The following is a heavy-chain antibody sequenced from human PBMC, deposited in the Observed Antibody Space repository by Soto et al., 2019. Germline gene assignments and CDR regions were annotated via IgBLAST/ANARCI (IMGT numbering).Heavy chain of an antibody. Sequence: ASVKGSCKVSGHTLTELSMHWLRQATGKGLEWMGSFNPEDDEPLYPQNFQGRVTMTEDTSTDTAFMKLSSLRSEDTAVYFFLSGPSVRLRYFDWRLYVWGKGTTVTVSS. J-gene: IGHJ6*03. CDR1: GHTLTELS. CDR2: FNPEDDEP. CDR3: LSGPSVRLRYFDWRLYV. V-gene: IGHV1-24*01. D-gene: IGHD3-9*01.